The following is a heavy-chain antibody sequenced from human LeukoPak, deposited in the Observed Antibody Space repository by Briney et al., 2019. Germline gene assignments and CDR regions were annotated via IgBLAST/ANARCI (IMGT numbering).Heavy chain of an antibody. CDR2: ISAYNGNT. J-gene: IGHJ3*02. D-gene: IGHD3-10*01. CDR3: AREGVLLWFGELLPGAFDI. Sequence: ASVKVSCKASGYTFTCYGISWVRQAPGQGLEWMGWISAYNGNTNYAQKLQGRVTMTTDTSTSTAYMELRSLRSDDTAVYYCAREGVLLWFGELLPGAFDIWGQGTMVTVSS. CDR1: GYTFTCYG. V-gene: IGHV1-18*01.